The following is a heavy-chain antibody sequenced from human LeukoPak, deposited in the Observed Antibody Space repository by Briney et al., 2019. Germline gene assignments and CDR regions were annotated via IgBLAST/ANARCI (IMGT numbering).Heavy chain of an antibody. V-gene: IGHV1-18*01. Sequence: ASVKVSCKASGYTFTSYGISWVRQAPGQGLEWMGWISAYNGNTNYAQKLQGRVTMTTDTSTSIAYMELRSLRSDDTAVYYCARDLPNSSSWYCDYWGQGTLVTVSS. J-gene: IGHJ4*02. CDR1: GYTFTSYG. CDR3: ARDLPNSSSWYCDY. CDR2: ISAYNGNT. D-gene: IGHD6-13*01.